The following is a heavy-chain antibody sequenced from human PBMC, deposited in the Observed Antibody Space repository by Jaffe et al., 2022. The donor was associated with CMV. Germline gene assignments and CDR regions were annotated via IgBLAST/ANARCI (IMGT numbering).Heavy chain of an antibody. J-gene: IGHJ6*03. Sequence: EVQLVESGGGLVQPGGSLRLSCAASGFTFSSYWMSWVRQAPGKGLEWVANIKQDGSEKYYVDSVKGRFTISRDNAKNSLYLQMNSLRAEDTAVYYCARGGREERGYSYGFEGYYYYMDVWGKGTTVTVSS. V-gene: IGHV3-7*03. CDR3: ARGGREERGYSYGFEGYYYYMDV. D-gene: IGHD5-18*01. CDR1: GFTFSSYW. CDR2: IKQDGSEK.